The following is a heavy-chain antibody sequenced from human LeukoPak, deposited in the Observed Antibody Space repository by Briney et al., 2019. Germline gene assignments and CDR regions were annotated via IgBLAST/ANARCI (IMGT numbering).Heavy chain of an antibody. D-gene: IGHD1-26*01. CDR1: GFTFSSYG. Sequence: PGGSLRLSCAASGFTFSSYGMHWVRQAPGKGLEWVAVIWYDGSNKYYADSVKGRFTISRDNSKNTLYLQMNSLRAEDTAVYYCARDGTGSSFYDYWGQGTLVTVSS. J-gene: IGHJ4*02. CDR3: ARDGTGSSFYDY. CDR2: IWYDGSNK. V-gene: IGHV3-33*01.